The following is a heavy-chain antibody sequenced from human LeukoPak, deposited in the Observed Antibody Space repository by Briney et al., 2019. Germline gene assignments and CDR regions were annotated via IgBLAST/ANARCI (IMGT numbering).Heavy chain of an antibody. CDR2: IYYSGST. V-gene: IGHV4-59*08. CDR3: ARLGYCSGGSCHSDQGFDY. Sequence: SETLSLTCTVSGGSISSYYWSWIRQPPGKGLEWIGYIYYSGSTNYNPSLKSRVTISVDTSNNQFSLKLSSVTAADTAVYYCARLGYCSGGSCHSDQGFDYWGQGTLVTVSS. CDR1: GGSISSYY. J-gene: IGHJ4*02. D-gene: IGHD2-15*01.